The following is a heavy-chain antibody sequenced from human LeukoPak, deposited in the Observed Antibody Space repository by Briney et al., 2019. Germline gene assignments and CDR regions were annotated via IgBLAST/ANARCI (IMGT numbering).Heavy chain of an antibody. Sequence: SETLSLTCAVYGGSFSGYYWSWIRQPPGKGLEWIGNIHHSGTTYYNPSLKSRVTISVDTSKNQFSLTLSSVTAADTAFYYCARDLGSGWSPGYWGQGTLVTVSS. CDR2: IHHSGTT. CDR1: GGSFSGYY. J-gene: IGHJ4*02. V-gene: IGHV4-34*01. CDR3: ARDLGSGWSPGY. D-gene: IGHD6-19*01.